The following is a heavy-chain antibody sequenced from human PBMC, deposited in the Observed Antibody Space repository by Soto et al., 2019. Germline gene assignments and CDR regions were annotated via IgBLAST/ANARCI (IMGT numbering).Heavy chain of an antibody. D-gene: IGHD4-4*01. CDR1: EFTFSNYA. J-gene: IGHJ6*02. CDR3: ARVWDGYTVTGYTYGMDV. V-gene: IGHV3-30*03. Sequence: GGSLRLSCAASEFTFSNYAMHWVRQAPGKGLQWLAVISYDGNNKYYADSVEGRFTISRDNSKNTVYLQMNSLRLEDTAVYFCARVWDGYTVTGYTYGMDVGGQGTRVTVSS. CDR2: ISYDGNNK.